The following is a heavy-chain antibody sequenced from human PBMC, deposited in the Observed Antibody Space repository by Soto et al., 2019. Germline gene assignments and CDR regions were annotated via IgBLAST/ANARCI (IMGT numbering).Heavy chain of an antibody. CDR3: AKGGRQWLVTSDFNY. D-gene: IGHD6-19*01. J-gene: IGHJ4*02. V-gene: IGHV4-39*01. Sequence: SETLSLTCTVSGGSITTNGYYWGFIRQPPGKGLEWIGSIYHSGSTYYNPSLKSRVTISVDTVSLEMTSLRAEDTAVYYCAKGGRQWLVTSDFNYWGQGALVTVSS. CDR2: IYHSGST. CDR1: GGSITTNGYY.